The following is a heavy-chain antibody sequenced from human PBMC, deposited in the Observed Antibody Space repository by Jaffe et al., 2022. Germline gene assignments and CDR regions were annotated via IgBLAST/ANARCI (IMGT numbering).Heavy chain of an antibody. CDR3: ARELYGDYVSAFDI. D-gene: IGHD4-17*01. CDR2: INHSGST. V-gene: IGHV4-34*01. J-gene: IGHJ3*02. CDR1: GGSFSGYY. Sequence: QVQLQQWGAGLLKPSETLSLTCAVYGGSFSGYYWSWIRQPPGKGLEWIGEINHSGSTNYNPSLKSRVTISVDTSKNQFSLKLSSVTAADTAVYYCARELYGDYVSAFDIWGQGTMVTVSS.